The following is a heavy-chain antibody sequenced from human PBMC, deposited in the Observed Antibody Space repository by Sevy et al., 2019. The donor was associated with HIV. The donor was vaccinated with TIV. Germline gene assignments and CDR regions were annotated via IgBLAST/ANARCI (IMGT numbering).Heavy chain of an antibody. CDR1: GYTFTNYA. Sequence: ASVKVSCKASGYTFTNYAFSWVRQAPGQGLEWMGWISAFNGSTIYAQKLQGRVTMTTDTSTSTAYMDLRRLRFDDTAIYYCARDLGFLGFLIGGFDPWGQGTLVTVSS. V-gene: IGHV1-18*01. J-gene: IGHJ5*02. D-gene: IGHD3-3*01. CDR2: ISAFNGST. CDR3: ARDLGFLGFLIGGFDP.